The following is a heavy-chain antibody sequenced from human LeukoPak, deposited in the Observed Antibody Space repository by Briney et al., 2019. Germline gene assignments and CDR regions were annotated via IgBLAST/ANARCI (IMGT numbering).Heavy chain of an antibody. CDR3: AGDLTYYDSSGYGY. Sequence: PGRSPRLSCAASGFTFSSYGMHWVRQAPGKGLEWVAVIWYDGSNKYYADSVKGRFTISRDNSKNTLYLQMNSLRAEDTAVYYCAGDLTYYDSSGYGYWGQGTLVTVSS. J-gene: IGHJ4*02. CDR1: GFTFSSYG. D-gene: IGHD3-22*01. CDR2: IWYDGSNK. V-gene: IGHV3-33*01.